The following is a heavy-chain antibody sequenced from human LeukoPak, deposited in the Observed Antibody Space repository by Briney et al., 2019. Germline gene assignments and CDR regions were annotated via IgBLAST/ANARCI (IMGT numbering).Heavy chain of an antibody. CDR3: ARGSGSSRDYYFDY. Sequence: SQTLSLTCAISGDSVSSNSAAWNWIRQSPSRGLEWLGRTYYGSKWYNEYVVSVKSRIIINPDTSKNQFSLQLNSVTPEDTAIYYCARGSGSSRDYYFDYWGQGTLVTVSS. CDR1: GDSVSSNSAA. D-gene: IGHD1-26*01. J-gene: IGHJ4*02. V-gene: IGHV6-1*01. CDR2: TYYGSKWYN.